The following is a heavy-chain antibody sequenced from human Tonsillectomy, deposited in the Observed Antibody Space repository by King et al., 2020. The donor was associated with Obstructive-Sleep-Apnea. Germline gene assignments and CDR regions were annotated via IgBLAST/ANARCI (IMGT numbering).Heavy chain of an antibody. Sequence: VQLVESGGGVVQPGGSLRLSCAASGFTFSSYGMHWVRQAPGKGLEWVAFIRYDGSNKYYADSVKGRFTISRDNSKNTLYLQMNSLRAEDTAVYYCAKIAVKYDILTPGGMDVWGQGTTVTVSS. J-gene: IGHJ6*02. CDR2: IRYDGSNK. V-gene: IGHV3-30*02. CDR3: AKIAVKYDILTPGGMDV. D-gene: IGHD3-9*01. CDR1: GFTFSSYG.